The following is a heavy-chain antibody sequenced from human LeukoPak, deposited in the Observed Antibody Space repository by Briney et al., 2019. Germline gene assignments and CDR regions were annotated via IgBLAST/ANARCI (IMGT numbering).Heavy chain of an antibody. CDR2: IKQDGSDK. CDR3: ARVLPVASRDY. Sequence: GGSLRLSCAASGFTFSTYWMSWVRQAPGKGLEWVANIKQDGSDKSYVDSVKGRFTISRDNAKNSMYLQMNSLRAEDTAVYYCARVLPVASRDYWGQGTLVTVSS. D-gene: IGHD2-2*01. V-gene: IGHV3-7*01. J-gene: IGHJ4*02. CDR1: GFTFSTYW.